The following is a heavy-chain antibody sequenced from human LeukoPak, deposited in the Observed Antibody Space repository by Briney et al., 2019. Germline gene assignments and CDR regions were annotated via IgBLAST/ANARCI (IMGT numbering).Heavy chain of an antibody. CDR2: IIPIFGIA. V-gene: IGHV1-69*05. CDR1: GGTFSSYA. Sequence: GASVKVSCKASGGTFSSYAISWVRQAPGQGLEWMGGIIPIFGIANYAQKFQGRVTITTDESTSTAYMELSSLRSEDTAVYYCARVGIRFLEWFPFDYWGQGTLVTVSS. D-gene: IGHD3-3*01. CDR3: ARVGIRFLEWFPFDY. J-gene: IGHJ4*02.